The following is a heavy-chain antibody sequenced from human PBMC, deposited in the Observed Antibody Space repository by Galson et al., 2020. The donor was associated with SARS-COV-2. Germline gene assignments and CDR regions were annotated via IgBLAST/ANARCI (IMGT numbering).Heavy chain of an antibody. Sequence: HGESLKISCEASGYTFTDYWISWVRQVPGKGLEWMGMIDPSDSYTSYSPSFQGRVTISADKSISTVYLQWSSLPAAGTAIYYCARHVYDVSAGYEYWGQGALVTVSS. D-gene: IGHD5-12*01. CDR1: GYTFTDYW. CDR2: IDPSDSYT. CDR3: ARHVYDVSAGYEY. J-gene: IGHJ4*02. V-gene: IGHV5-10-1*01.